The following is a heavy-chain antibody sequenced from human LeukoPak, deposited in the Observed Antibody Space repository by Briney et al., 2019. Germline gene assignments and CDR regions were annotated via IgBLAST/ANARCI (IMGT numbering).Heavy chain of an antibody. CDR2: INHSGST. J-gene: IGHJ4*02. D-gene: IGHD6-6*01. CDR3: ARRIYSSSFYFDY. CDR1: GGSFSGYY. Sequence: SETLSLTCAVYGGSFSGYYWSWIRQPPGKGLEWIGEINHSGSTNYNPSLKSRVTISVDTSKNQFSLKLSSVTAAVTAVYYCARRIYSSSFYFDYWGQGTLVTVSS. V-gene: IGHV4-34*01.